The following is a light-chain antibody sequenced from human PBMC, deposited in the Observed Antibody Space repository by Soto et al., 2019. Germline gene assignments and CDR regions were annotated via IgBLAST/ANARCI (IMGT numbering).Light chain of an antibody. CDR2: CTN. Sequence: QTVVTQVASFSVSPGGTVTLTCGLRSSPISTTYYPGWYQQTPGQAPRTLIHCTNNRPYGVPARFSGSIRGNKAALTNPGAQADNDADYYCVLYTGSGVYLFGPGTKVTVL. CDR1: SSPISTTYY. J-gene: IGLJ1*01. CDR3: VLYTGSGVYL. V-gene: IGLV8-61*01.